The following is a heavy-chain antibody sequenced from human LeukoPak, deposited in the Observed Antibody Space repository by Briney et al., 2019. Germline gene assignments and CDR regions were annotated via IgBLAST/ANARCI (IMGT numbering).Heavy chain of an antibody. CDR1: GDSISSSYF. D-gene: IGHD2-8*01. CDR3: ARARKYNGNPNWIDL. CDR2: ISHSENT. Sequence: SETLSLTCYVSGDSISSSYFWGWIRQPPGTGLDWIGSISHSENTFYNPSLKSRVTISVDTSKNHFSLNLSAVTAADTAVYYCARARKYNGNPNWIDLWGQGVLVTVSS. J-gene: IGHJ5*02. V-gene: IGHV4-38-2*02.